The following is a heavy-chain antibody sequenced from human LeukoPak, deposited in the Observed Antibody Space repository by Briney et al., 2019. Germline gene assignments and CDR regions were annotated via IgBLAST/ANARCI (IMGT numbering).Heavy chain of an antibody. J-gene: IGHJ4*02. CDR2: IIPIFGTA. CDR1: GFTFSSYW. D-gene: IGHD6-13*01. CDR3: ARDIAAAGPFDY. V-gene: IGHV1-69*05. Sequence: GGSLRLSCAASGFTFSSYWMSWVRQAPGQGLEWMGGIIPIFGTANYAQKFQGRVTITTDESTSTAYMELSSLRSEDTAVYYCARDIAAAGPFDYWGQGTLVTVSS.